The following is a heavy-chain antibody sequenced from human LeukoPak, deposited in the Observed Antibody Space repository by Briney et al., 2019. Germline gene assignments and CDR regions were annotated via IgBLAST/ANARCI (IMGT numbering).Heavy chain of an antibody. V-gene: IGHV4-34*01. CDR2: INHSGST. D-gene: IGHD6-19*01. Sequence: PSETLSLTCAVYGGSFSGYYWSWIRQPPGKGLEWIGEINHSGSTNYNPSLTSRVTISVDTSKNQFSLKLSSVTAADTAVYYCARMLYSSFFYYYYMDVWGKGTTVTVSS. CDR3: ARMLYSSFFYYYYMDV. J-gene: IGHJ6*03. CDR1: GGSFSGYY.